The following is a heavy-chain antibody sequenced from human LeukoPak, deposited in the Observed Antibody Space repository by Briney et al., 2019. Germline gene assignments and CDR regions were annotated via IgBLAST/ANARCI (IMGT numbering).Heavy chain of an antibody. CDR3: AISLPGPYYYDSSAKGY. J-gene: IGHJ4*02. CDR2: ISGSGGST. CDR1: GFTFSSYA. V-gene: IGHV3-23*01. Sequence: GGSLRLSCAASGFTFSSYAMSWVRQAPGKGLEWVSAISGSGGSTYYADSVKGRFTISRDNSKNTLYLQMNSLRAEDTAVYYCAISLPGPYYYDSSAKGYWGRGTLVTVSS. D-gene: IGHD3-22*01.